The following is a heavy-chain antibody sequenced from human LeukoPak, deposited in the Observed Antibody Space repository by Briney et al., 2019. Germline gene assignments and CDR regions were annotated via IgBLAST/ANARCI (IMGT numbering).Heavy chain of an antibody. CDR2: ISWNSGSI. CDR3: AKDNYYDSSGYIDY. J-gene: IGHJ4*02. D-gene: IGHD3-22*01. CDR1: GFTFDDYA. V-gene: IGHV3-9*03. Sequence: PGGSLRLSCAASGFTFDDYAMHWVRQAPGKGLEWVSGISWNSGSIGYADSVKGRFTISRDNAKNSLYLQMNSLRAEDMALNYCAKDNYYDSSGYIDYWGQGTLVTVSS.